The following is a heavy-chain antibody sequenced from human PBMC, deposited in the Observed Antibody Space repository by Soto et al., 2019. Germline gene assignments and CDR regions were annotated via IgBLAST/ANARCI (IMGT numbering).Heavy chain of an antibody. J-gene: IGHJ4*02. CDR2: IGSSSSYI. Sequence: PGGSLRLSCAASGFTFSSYSMNWVRQAPGKGLEWVSSIGSSSSYIYYADSVKGRFTISRDNPKNSLYLQMNSLRAEDTAVYYCARDGYCSSTSCAYYFDYWGQGILVTVSS. D-gene: IGHD2-2*03. CDR1: GFTFSSYS. CDR3: ARDGYCSSTSCAYYFDY. V-gene: IGHV3-21*01.